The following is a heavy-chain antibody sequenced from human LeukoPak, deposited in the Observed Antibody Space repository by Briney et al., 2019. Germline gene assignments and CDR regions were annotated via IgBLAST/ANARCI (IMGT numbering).Heavy chain of an antibody. CDR1: GFTFSDYY. D-gene: IGHD3-22*01. CDR2: ISSSGSTI. CDR3: AGPLADSSGYYYEDAFDI. Sequence: PGGSLRLSCAASGFTFSDYYMSWIRQAPGKGLEWVSYISSSGSTIYYADSVKGRFTISRDNAKNTLYLQMNSLRAEDTAVYYCAGPLADSSGYYYEDAFDIWGQGTMVTVSS. J-gene: IGHJ3*02. V-gene: IGHV3-11*04.